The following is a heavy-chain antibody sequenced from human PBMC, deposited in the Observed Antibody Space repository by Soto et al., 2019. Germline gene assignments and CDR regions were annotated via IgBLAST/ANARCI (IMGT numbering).Heavy chain of an antibody. V-gene: IGHV1-3*01. D-gene: IGHD2-21*02. Sequence: GASVKVSCKSSGYAFVYYVLHWVREAPGQGLEWVGWMNPNTGNIKYSHKFEDRVSITRDTATSTAYLELRSLTSEDTAVYFCTREAVVTANWFDPWGQGTVVTVSS. CDR3: TREAVVTANWFDP. CDR2: MNPNTGNI. CDR1: GYAFVYYV. J-gene: IGHJ5*02.